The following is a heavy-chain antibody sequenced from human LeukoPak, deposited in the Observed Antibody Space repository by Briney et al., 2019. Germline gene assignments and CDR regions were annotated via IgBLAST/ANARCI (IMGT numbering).Heavy chain of an antibody. J-gene: IGHJ4*02. CDR2: ITSTSSYI. CDR1: GFTFSSYS. D-gene: IGHD3-10*01. CDR3: ARRMYYSASDSTLAKSIDY. V-gene: IGHV3-21*01. Sequence: GGSLRLSCAASGFTFSSYSMNWVRQAPRKGLEWVSCITSTSSYIYYADSVKGRFTISRDNAKNSLYLQMNSLRAEDTAVYYCARRMYYSASDSTLAKSIDYWGQGTLVTVSS.